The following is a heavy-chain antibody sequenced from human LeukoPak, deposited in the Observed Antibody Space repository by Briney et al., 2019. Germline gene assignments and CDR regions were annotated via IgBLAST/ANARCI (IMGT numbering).Heavy chain of an antibody. V-gene: IGHV3-30*03. CDR1: GFTFSSYG. D-gene: IGHD6-19*01. Sequence: GRSLRLSCAASGFTFSSYGMHWVRQAPGKGMEWVAVISYDGSNKYYADSVKGRFTISRDNSKNTLYLQMNSLRAEDTAVYYCARDLIAVAPSSYWGQGTLVTVSS. J-gene: IGHJ4*02. CDR2: ISYDGSNK. CDR3: ARDLIAVAPSSY.